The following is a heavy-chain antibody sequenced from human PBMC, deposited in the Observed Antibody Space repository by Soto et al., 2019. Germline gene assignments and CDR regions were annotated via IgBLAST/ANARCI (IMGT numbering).Heavy chain of an antibody. D-gene: IGHD3-22*01. J-gene: IGHJ6*02. CDR3: ARDRGSSGYSNYYYYGMDV. Sequence: QVQLVQSGAEVKKPGASVKVSCKASGYTFTSYGISWVRQAPGQGLEWMGWISAYNGNTNYAQKLQGRVTMTTDTSTRPAYMELRSLRSDDTAVYYCARDRGSSGYSNYYYYGMDVWGQGTTVTVSS. CDR2: ISAYNGNT. V-gene: IGHV1-18*01. CDR1: GYTFTSYG.